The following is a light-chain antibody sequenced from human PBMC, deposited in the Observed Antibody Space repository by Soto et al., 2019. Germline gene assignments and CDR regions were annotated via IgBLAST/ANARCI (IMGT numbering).Light chain of an antibody. CDR1: QGIRND. CDR3: QQYGSSPYT. V-gene: IGKV1-17*01. J-gene: IGKJ2*01. CDR2: AAS. Sequence: DIQMTQSPSSLSASVGDRVTITCRASQGIRNDLGWYQQKPGQAPKRLIYAASSRQSGVPARFSGSGSGTEFTLTISSLEPEDFAVYYCQQYGSSPYTFGQGTKLEIK.